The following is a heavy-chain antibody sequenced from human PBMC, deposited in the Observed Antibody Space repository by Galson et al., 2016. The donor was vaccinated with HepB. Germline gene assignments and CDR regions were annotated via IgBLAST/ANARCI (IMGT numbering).Heavy chain of an antibody. CDR3: ARGLGYCSGGSCHQGRY. CDR1: GGSMSSYY. CDR2: IYYSGST. J-gene: IGHJ4*02. V-gene: IGHV4-59*08. D-gene: IGHD2-15*01. Sequence: SETLSLTCSVSGGSMSSYYWSWIRQPPGKGLKWIGYIYYSGSTSYNPSLNSRVTISVDTSKNQFSLKLSSVTAADTAVYYCARGLGYCSGGSCHQGRYWGQGTLVTVSS.